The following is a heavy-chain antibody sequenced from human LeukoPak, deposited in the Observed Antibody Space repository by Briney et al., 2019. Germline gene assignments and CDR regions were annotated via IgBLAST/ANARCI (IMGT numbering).Heavy chain of an antibody. Sequence: TGGSLRLSRAASGFTLSNYDMPCVSQTQGKGLKSDSVISGSGSNTDYADSVKGRFTISRDNSKNTLSLQMNSLRAEDTALYYCAKVVGTGTTPTDYWGQGTLVTVSS. J-gene: IGHJ4*02. CDR3: AKVVGTGTTPTDY. V-gene: IGHV3-23*01. D-gene: IGHD1-1*01. CDR1: GFTLSNYD. CDR2: ISGSGSNT.